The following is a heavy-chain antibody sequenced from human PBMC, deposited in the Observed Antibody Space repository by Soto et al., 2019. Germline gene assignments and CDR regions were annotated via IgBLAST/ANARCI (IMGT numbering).Heavy chain of an antibody. J-gene: IGHJ4*02. CDR2: IGSKLDDGTE. CDR1: GLSLSNTY. Sequence: GGSLRLSCAAPGLSLSNTYMDWVRQAPGKGLEWVGRIGSKLDDGTEDYAAPAKGRFTISRDDSKNTLYLQLDSLKSEDGGVYYCVTSGVGLVRLDTWGQGTLVTVSS. D-gene: IGHD3-3*01. V-gene: IGHV3-15*07. CDR3: VTSGVGLVRLDT.